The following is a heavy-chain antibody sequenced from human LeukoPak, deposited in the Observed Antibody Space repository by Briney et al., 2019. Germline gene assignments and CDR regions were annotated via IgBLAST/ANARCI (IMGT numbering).Heavy chain of an antibody. CDR2: ISGSGGST. CDR1: GFTFSSYA. J-gene: IGHJ4*02. D-gene: IGHD2-21*02. V-gene: IGHV3-23*01. Sequence: GGFLRLSCAASGFTFSSYAMSWVRQAPGKGLEWVSAISGSGGSTYYADSVKGRFTISRDNSKNTLYLQMNSLRAEDTAVYYCAKDRVVVTAAPFDYWGQGTLVTVSS. CDR3: AKDRVVVTAAPFDY.